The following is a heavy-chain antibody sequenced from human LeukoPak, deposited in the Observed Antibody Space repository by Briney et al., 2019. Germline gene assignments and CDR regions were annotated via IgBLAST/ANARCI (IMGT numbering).Heavy chain of an antibody. D-gene: IGHD6-13*01. Sequence: SETLSLTCAVYGGSFSGYYWSWTRQPPGKGLEWIGEINHSGSTNYNPSLKSRVTISVDTSKNQFSLKLSSVTAADTAVYYCASSGIAALGPHYWGQGTLVTVSS. CDR1: GGSFSGYY. J-gene: IGHJ4*02. V-gene: IGHV4-34*01. CDR2: INHSGST. CDR3: ASSGIAALGPHY.